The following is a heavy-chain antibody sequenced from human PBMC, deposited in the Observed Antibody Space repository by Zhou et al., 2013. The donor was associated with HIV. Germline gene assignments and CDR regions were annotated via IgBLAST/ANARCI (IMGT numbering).Heavy chain of an antibody. CDR3: VTGYPFYLDY. D-gene: IGHD5-12*01. CDR1: GFTFSSHW. Sequence: EVQLVESGGGLVQPGGSLRLSCAASGFTFSSHWMYWVRQAPGKGLVWVSRVNSDGSNTNYADSVKGRFTISRDDTKSTMYLQMNSLRAEDTAVYYCVTGYPFYLDYWGQGTPVTVSS. CDR2: VNSDGSNT. V-gene: IGHV3-74*01. J-gene: IGHJ4*02.